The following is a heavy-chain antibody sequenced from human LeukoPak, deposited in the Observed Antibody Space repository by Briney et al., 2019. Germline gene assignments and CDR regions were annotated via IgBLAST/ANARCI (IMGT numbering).Heavy chain of an antibody. Sequence: ASVKVSCKASGYTFTSYYMHWVRQAPGQGLEWMGIINPSGGSTSYAQKFQGRVTMTRDTSTSTVYMELSSLRSEDTAVYYCARDTPWTVTTEARGWFDPWGQGTLVTVSS. CDR2: INPSGGST. V-gene: IGHV1-46*01. D-gene: IGHD4-17*01. CDR3: ARDTPWTVTTEARGWFDP. CDR1: GYTFTSYY. J-gene: IGHJ5*02.